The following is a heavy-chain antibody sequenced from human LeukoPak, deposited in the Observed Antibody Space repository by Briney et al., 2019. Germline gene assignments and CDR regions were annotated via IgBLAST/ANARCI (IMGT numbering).Heavy chain of an antibody. V-gene: IGHV4-4*02. CDR1: GTSISSNNW. CDR2: IYHSGST. Sequence: SGTLSLTCTVSGTSISSNNWWIWVRQPPGKGLEWIGEIYHSGSTYYNPSLESRVTISVDKSKNQFSLRLSSVTAADTAVYYCIRRTKLMVDAFDIWGQGTMVTVSS. CDR3: IRRTKLMVDAFDI. J-gene: IGHJ3*02. D-gene: IGHD2-8*01.